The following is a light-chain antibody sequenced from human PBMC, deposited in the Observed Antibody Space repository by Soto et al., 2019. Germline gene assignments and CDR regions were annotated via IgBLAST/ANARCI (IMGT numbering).Light chain of an antibody. Sequence: DIQMTQSPSTLSASVGDRVTITCRASQSISSRLAWYQQKPGKAPKLLIYKASSLESGVPSRFSGSGSGTEFTLTIGILQPDDFATYYCQQYNSSPWTFGQGTKVEIK. CDR3: QQYNSSPWT. CDR1: QSISSR. CDR2: KAS. V-gene: IGKV1-5*03. J-gene: IGKJ1*01.